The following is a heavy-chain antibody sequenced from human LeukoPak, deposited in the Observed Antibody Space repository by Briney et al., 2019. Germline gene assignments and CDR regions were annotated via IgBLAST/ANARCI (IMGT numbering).Heavy chain of an antibody. CDR1: GFIFNIYA. CDR3: AKIRYGTGWYYDY. V-gene: IGHV3-23*01. Sequence: GGSLRLSCATSGFIFNIYAMRWVRQAPGKGLEWVSSISGNGANTYYVDSVKGRFTISRDNSKNTLYLQMNSLRVEDTAIYYCAKIRYGTGWYYDYWGQGTLVTVSS. CDR2: ISGNGANT. D-gene: IGHD6-19*01. J-gene: IGHJ4*02.